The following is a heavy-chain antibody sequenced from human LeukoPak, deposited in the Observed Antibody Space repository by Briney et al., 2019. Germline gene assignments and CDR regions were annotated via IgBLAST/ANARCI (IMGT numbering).Heavy chain of an antibody. CDR2: ISDSGGST. Sequence: GGSLRLSCAASGFTFSSYAMSWVRQAPGKGLEWVSAISDSGGSTYYADSVKGRFTISRDNSKNTLYLQMNSLRAEDTAVYYCAKLPTEYSSSSANHGMGVWGQGTTVTVSS. V-gene: IGHV3-23*01. J-gene: IGHJ6*02. CDR3: AKLPTEYSSSSANHGMGV. CDR1: GFTFSSYA. D-gene: IGHD6-6*01.